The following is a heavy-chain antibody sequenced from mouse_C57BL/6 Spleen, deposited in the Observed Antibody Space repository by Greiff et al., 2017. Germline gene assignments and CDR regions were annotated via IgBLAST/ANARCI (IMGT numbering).Heavy chain of an antibody. J-gene: IGHJ1*03. CDR2: INPYNGGT. V-gene: IGHV1-19*01. Sequence: EVQLQQSGPVLVKPGASVKMSCKASGYTFTDYYMNWVKQSHGKSLEWIGVINPYNGGTSYNQKFKGKATLTVDKSSSTAYMELNSLTSEDSAVYYCARWGDEGYFDVWGTGTTVTVSS. CDR1: GYTFTDYY. CDR3: ARWGDEGYFDV. D-gene: IGHD3-3*01.